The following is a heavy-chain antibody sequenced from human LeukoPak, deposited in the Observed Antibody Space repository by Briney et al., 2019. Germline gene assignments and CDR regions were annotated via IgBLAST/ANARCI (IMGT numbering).Heavy chain of an antibody. CDR1: GGSISSSSYY. J-gene: IGHJ4*02. CDR2: IYYSGST. D-gene: IGHD1-14*01. V-gene: IGHV4-61*05. CDR3: AMRRYTLDY. Sequence: SETLSLTCTVSGGSISSSSYYWSWIRQPPGKGLEWIGYIYYSGSTNYNPSLKSRVTISVDTSKNQFSLKLSSVTAADTAVYYCAMRRYTLDYWGQGTLVTVSS.